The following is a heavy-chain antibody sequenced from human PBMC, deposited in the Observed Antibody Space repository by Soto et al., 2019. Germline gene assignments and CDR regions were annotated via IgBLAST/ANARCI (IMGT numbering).Heavy chain of an antibody. Sequence: PGGSLRLSCAASGFTFSSYGMHWVRQAPGKGLEWVAVIWYDGSNKYYADSVKGRFTISRDNSKNTLYLQMNSLRAEDTAVYYCARDHYDFWSGPPFMEVWGQGTTVTVSS. CDR2: IWYDGSNK. J-gene: IGHJ6*02. V-gene: IGHV3-33*01. D-gene: IGHD3-3*01. CDR1: GFTFSSYG. CDR3: ARDHYDFWSGPPFMEV.